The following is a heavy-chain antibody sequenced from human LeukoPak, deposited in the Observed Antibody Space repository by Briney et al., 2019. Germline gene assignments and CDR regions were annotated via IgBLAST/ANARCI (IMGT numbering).Heavy chain of an antibody. CDR2: IKEDGSEI. V-gene: IGHV3-7*01. CDR1: AFTFSSYW. Sequence: GGSLRLSCEASAFTFSSYWMSWVRQAPGKGLEWVANIKEDGSEINYVDSVKGRFTISRDNAKNSLFLQMNSLRVEDTAVYYCARDRGYSSFDYWGQGTLVTGSS. J-gene: IGHJ4*02. CDR3: ARDRGYSSFDY. D-gene: IGHD4-23*01.